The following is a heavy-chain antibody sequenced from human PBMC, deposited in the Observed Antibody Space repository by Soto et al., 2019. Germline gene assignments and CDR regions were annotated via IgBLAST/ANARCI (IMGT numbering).Heavy chain of an antibody. CDR2: IYYSGST. Sequence: QVQLQESGPGLVKPSQTLSLTCTVSGGSISSGGYYWSWIRQHPGKGLEWIGYIYYSGSTYYNPSLKGRVTISVDTSKNQFSLKLSSVTAADTAVYYCASSRGVLWFGNYYYYGMDVWGQGTTVTVSS. CDR1: GGSISSGGYY. CDR3: ASSRGVLWFGNYYYYGMDV. J-gene: IGHJ6*02. D-gene: IGHD3-10*01. V-gene: IGHV4-31*03.